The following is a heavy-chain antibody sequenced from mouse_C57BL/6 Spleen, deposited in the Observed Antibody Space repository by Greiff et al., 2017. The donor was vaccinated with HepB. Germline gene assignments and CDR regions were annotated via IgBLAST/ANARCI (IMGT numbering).Heavy chain of an antibody. Sequence: VQLQQPGAELVKPGASVKMSCKASGYTFTSYWITWVKQRPGQGLEWIGDIYPGSGSTNYNEKFKSKATLTVDTSSSTAYMQLSSLTSEDSAVYYCARKFTYYGSRGYFDVWGTGTTVTVSS. D-gene: IGHD1-1*01. CDR1: GYTFTSYW. J-gene: IGHJ1*03. CDR2: IYPGSGST. V-gene: IGHV1-55*01. CDR3: ARKFTYYGSRGYFDV.